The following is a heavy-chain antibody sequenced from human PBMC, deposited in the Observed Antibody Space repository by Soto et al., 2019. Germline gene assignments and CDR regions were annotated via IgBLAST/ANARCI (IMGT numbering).Heavy chain of an antibody. CDR2: IVVGSGNT. CDR3: AADRGYSYGYALGY. V-gene: IGHV1-58*01. CDR1: GFTFTSSA. D-gene: IGHD5-18*01. Sequence: GASVKVSCKASGFTFTSSAVQWVRQARGQRLEWIGWIVVGSGNTNYAQKFQERVTITRDMSTSTAYMELSSLRSEDTAVYYCAADRGYSYGYALGYWGQGTLVTVSS. J-gene: IGHJ4*02.